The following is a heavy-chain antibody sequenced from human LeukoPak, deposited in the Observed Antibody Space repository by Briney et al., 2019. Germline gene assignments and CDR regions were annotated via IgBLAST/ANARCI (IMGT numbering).Heavy chain of an antibody. CDR3: ARVRGPLWFGGSHFDY. D-gene: IGHD3-10*01. Sequence: SETLSLTCTVSGGSISSYYWSWIRQPPGKGLEWIGYIYYSGSTNYNPSLKSRVTISVDTSKNQFSLKLSSVTAADTAVYYCARVRGPLWFGGSHFDYWGQGTLVTVSS. CDR2: IYYSGST. V-gene: IGHV4-59*01. J-gene: IGHJ4*02. CDR1: GGSISSYY.